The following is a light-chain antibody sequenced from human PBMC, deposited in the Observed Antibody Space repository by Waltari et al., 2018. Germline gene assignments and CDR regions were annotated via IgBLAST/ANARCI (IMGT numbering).Light chain of an antibody. CDR3: QKYDRLPAT. J-gene: IGKJ1*01. V-gene: IGKV1-39*02. Sequence: DIQMTQSPSSLSASVGDRVTINCRASQSISSYLNWYQQKPGKDPKLLIYAASSLQSGVPARFSGSGSGTDFTLTISSLQPEDFAVYYCQKYDRLPATFGQGTKVEIK. CDR2: AAS. CDR1: QSISSY.